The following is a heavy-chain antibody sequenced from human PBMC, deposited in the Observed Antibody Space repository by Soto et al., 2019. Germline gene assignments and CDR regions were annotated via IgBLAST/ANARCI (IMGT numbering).Heavy chain of an antibody. D-gene: IGHD1-26*01. CDR1: GYSVSDYF. J-gene: IGHJ6*02. Sequence: ASVKVSCKASGYSVSDYFIQWVRQAPGQGLEWVAWINPKSAATNYAKKFQGRVSLTWDTSFSTAYMELTRLRPDDTAVYYCARIKWGLDYYNGMDVWGRGTTVTVS. V-gene: IGHV1-2*02. CDR3: ARIKWGLDYYNGMDV. CDR2: INPKSAAT.